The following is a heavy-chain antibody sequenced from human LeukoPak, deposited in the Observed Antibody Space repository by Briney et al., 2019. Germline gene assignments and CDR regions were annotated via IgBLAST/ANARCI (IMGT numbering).Heavy chain of an antibody. CDR3: ARAPNPAYYDSSGYLVGDY. Sequence: PSETLSLTCTVSGGSISSGDYYWSWIRQPPGKGLEWIGYIYYSGSTYYNPSLKSRVTISVDTSKNQFSLKLSSVTAADTAVYYCARAPNPAYYDSSGYLVGDYWGQGTLVTVSS. CDR1: GGSISSGDYY. D-gene: IGHD3-22*01. V-gene: IGHV4-30-4*01. J-gene: IGHJ4*02. CDR2: IYYSGST.